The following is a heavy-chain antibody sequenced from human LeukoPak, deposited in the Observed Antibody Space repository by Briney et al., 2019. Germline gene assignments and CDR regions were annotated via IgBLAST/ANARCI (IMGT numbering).Heavy chain of an antibody. V-gene: IGHV3-21*01. CDR2: ISSGSSYI. CDR3: ARDQRSWNYNWFDP. J-gene: IGHJ5*02. D-gene: IGHD6-13*01. CDR1: GFTFSSYS. Sequence: GGSLRLSCAASGFTFSSYSMNWVRQAPGKGLEWVSSISSGSSYIYYADSVKGRFTISRDNSKNTLYLQMNSLRAEDTAVYYCARDQRSWNYNWFDPWGQGTLVTVSS.